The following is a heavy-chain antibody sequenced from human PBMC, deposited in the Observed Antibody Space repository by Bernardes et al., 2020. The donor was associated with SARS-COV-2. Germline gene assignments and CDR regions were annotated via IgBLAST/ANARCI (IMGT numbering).Heavy chain of an antibody. CDR3: AKDRELVEYQLLWWFDP. CDR2: ISGSGGST. D-gene: IGHD2-2*01. V-gene: IGHV3-23*01. J-gene: IGHJ5*02. CDR1: GFTFSSYA. Sequence: GSLRLSCAASGFTFSSYAMSWVRQAPGKGLEWVSAISGSGGSTYYADSVKGRFTISRDNSKNTLYLQMNSLRAEDTAVYYCAKDRELVEYQLLWWFDPWGQGTLVTVSS.